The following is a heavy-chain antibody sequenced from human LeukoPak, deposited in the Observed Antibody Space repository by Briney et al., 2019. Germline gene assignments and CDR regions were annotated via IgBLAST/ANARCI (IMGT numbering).Heavy chain of an antibody. CDR1: GFMFSSYA. J-gene: IGHJ6*03. V-gene: IGHV3-23*01. CDR2: ISGSGGST. Sequence: GGSLRLSCAASGFMFSSYAMSWVRQAPGKGLEWVSAISGSGGSTNYADPVKGRFTISRDNSKNTLYLQMNSLRAEDTAVYYCAKAGRGYGDYVDYMDVWGKGTTVTVSS. D-gene: IGHD4-17*01. CDR3: AKAGRGYGDYVDYMDV.